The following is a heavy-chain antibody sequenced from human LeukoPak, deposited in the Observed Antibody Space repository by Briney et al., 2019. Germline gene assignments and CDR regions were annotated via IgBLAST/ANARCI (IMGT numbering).Heavy chain of an antibody. V-gene: IGHV4-59*08. J-gene: IGHJ4*02. D-gene: IGHD6-13*01. CDR3: ARQASSSWPTYYFDY. Sequence: SETLSLTCTVSGGSSSSHYWSWIRQPPGKGLEWIGYTHFSGSTNYNPSLSSRVTISLDTSKNQFSLNLSSVTAADTAVYYCARQASSSWPTYYFDYWGQGTLVTVSS. CDR2: THFSGST. CDR1: GGSSSSHY.